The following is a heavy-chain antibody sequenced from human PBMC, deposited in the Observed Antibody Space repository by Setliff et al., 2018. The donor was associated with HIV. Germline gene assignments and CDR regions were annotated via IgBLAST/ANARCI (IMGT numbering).Heavy chain of an antibody. Sequence: KTSETLSLTCTVSGGSVSDTSYYWGWIRQPPGKGLEWLANVYYSGGTYYNPSLNSRVTISVDTSRNQFSLKLTSVTAADTALYFCARLGGSGYDFRGYFDYWGQGKLVTVSS. V-gene: IGHV4-39*01. J-gene: IGHJ4*02. CDR2: VYYSGGT. CDR1: GGSVSDTSYY. CDR3: ARLGGSGYDFRGYFDY. D-gene: IGHD5-12*01.